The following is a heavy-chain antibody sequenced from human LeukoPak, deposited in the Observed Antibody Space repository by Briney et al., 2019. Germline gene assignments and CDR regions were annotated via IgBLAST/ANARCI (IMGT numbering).Heavy chain of an antibody. CDR3: ARGMRAHKWELLPHVHTASDY. V-gene: IGHV1-18*01. D-gene: IGHD1-26*01. CDR2: ISAYNGNT. Sequence: ASVKVSCKASGYTFTSYGISWVRQAPGQGLEWMGWISAYNGNTNYAQKLQGRATMTTDTSTSTAYMELRSLRSDDTAVYYCARGMRAHKWELLPHVHTASDYWGQGTLVTVSS. CDR1: GYTFTSYG. J-gene: IGHJ4*02.